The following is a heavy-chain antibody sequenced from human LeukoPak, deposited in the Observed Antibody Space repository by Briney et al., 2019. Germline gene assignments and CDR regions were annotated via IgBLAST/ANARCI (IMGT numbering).Heavy chain of an antibody. CDR3: ARETHSGSPAPDAFDI. Sequence: GSSVKVSCKASGYTFTSYGISWVRQAPGQGLEWMGWISAYNGNTNYAQKLQGRVTMTTDTSTSTAYMELRSLRSDDTAVYYCARETHSGSPAPDAFDIWGQGTMVTVSS. D-gene: IGHD1-26*01. J-gene: IGHJ3*02. CDR1: GYTFTSYG. V-gene: IGHV1-18*01. CDR2: ISAYNGNT.